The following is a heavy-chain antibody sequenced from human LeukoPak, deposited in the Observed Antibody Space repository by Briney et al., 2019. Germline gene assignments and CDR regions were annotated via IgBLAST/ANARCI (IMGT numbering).Heavy chain of an antibody. CDR3: ARGIQENLAWLTAFSAFDI. Sequence: ASVMVSCKTSGYTFTSYGISWVRHAPGQGLEWMGWISAYNGNTNYAQKVQGRVTITTDTSTTTAYLELRSLRSDDTAVYYCARGIQENLAWLTAFSAFDIWGEGKMVTVSS. D-gene: IGHD5-18*01. J-gene: IGHJ3*02. V-gene: IGHV1-18*01. CDR2: ISAYNGNT. CDR1: GYTFTSYG.